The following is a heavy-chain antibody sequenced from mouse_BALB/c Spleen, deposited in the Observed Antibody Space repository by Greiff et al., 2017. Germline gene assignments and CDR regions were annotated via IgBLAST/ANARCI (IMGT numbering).Heavy chain of an antibody. J-gene: IGHJ4*01. CDR2: IDPENGNT. D-gene: IGHD2-14*01. CDR3: ARPKVLYAMDY. CDR1: GFNIKDYY. V-gene: IGHV14-1*02. Sequence: EVKLQESGAELVRPGALVKLSCKASGFNIKDYYMHWVKQRPEQGLEWIGWIDPENGNTIYDPKFQGKASITADTSSNTAYLQLSSLTSEDTAVYYCARPKVLYAMDYWGQGTSVTVSS.